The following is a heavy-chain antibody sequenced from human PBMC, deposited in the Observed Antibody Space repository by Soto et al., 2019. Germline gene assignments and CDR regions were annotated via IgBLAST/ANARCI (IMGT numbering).Heavy chain of an antibody. J-gene: IGHJ2*01. Sequence: QVQLVQSGAEVKKPGASVKVSCKASGGTFSSYTISWVRQAPGQGLEWMGRIIPTLGIANYGQKFQGRVTITADKSTSIAYMELSSVRSEDTAVYYCARGGTDWFKSVYFDLWGGGTLVTVSS. CDR1: GGTFSSYT. CDR3: ARGGTDWFKSVYFDL. CDR2: IIPTLGIA. D-gene: IGHD3-9*01. V-gene: IGHV1-69*02.